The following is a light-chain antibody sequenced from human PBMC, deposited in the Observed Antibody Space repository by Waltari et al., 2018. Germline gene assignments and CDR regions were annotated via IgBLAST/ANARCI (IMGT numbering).Light chain of an antibody. V-gene: IGLV2-14*03. CDR1: SSDVGGYNY. CDR3: SSYISSSTLEL. CDR2: DVS. Sequence: HSALTQPASVSGSPGQSITISCTGTSSDVGGYNYVSWYQQHPGKAPKLMIYDVSNRPSGVSNRFSGSKSVNTASLTISGLQAEDEADYYCSSYISSSTLELFGGGTSLTVL. J-gene: IGLJ2*01.